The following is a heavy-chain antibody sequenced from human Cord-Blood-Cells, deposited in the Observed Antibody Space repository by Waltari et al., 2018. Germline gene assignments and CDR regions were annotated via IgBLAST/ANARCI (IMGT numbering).Heavy chain of an antibody. D-gene: IGHD5-18*01. Sequence: QLQLQESGPGLVKPSETLSLTCTVSGGSISSSSYYWGWIRQPPGKGLEWIGSIYYRGNTYYNPSLKSRVTISVDTSKNQFSLKRSSVTAADTAVYYCARSRGYSYGDAFDIWGQGTMVTVSS. CDR2: IYYRGNT. CDR1: GGSISSSSYY. CDR3: ARSRGYSYGDAFDI. J-gene: IGHJ3*02. V-gene: IGHV4-39*01.